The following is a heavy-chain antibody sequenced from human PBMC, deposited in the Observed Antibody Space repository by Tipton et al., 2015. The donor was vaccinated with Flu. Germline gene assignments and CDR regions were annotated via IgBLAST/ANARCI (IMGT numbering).Heavy chain of an antibody. D-gene: IGHD3-3*01. CDR3: ARQYYDFWSGSGYYFYGMDV. CDR1: GGSISSYY. Sequence: TLSLTCTVSGGSISSYYWSWIRQPPGKGLEWIGYIYYSGSTNYNPSLKSRVTISVDTSKNQFSLMLSSVTAADTAVYYCARQYYDFWSGSGYYFYGMDVWSQGTTFSVSS. V-gene: IGHV4-59*08. J-gene: IGHJ6*02. CDR2: IYYSGST.